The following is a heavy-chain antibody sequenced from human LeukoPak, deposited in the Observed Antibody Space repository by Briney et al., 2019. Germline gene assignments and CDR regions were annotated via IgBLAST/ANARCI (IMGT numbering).Heavy chain of an antibody. CDR2: IYYSGST. CDR1: GGSISSSSYY. CDR3: ARHEVPPAGTQFEY. J-gene: IGHJ4*02. D-gene: IGHD6-13*01. V-gene: IGHV4-39*01. Sequence: SETLSLTCTVSGGSISSSSYYWGWIRQPPGKGLEWIGNIYYSGSTYYNPSLKSRITISVDTSGNQFSLKMRSVTAADTAVYYCARHEVPPAGTQFEYWGQGTLVTVSS.